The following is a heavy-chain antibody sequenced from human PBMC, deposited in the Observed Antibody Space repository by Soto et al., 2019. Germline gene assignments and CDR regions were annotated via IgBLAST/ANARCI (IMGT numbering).Heavy chain of an antibody. CDR2: ISDDGSNK. CDR1: GFIFSSYG. V-gene: IGHV3-30*18. Sequence: QVQLVESGGGVVQPGRSLRLSCAASGFIFSSYGMNWVRQAPGKGLEWVAVISDDGSNKYYADSVKGRFTISRDNSKRTLFLQMNSLRAEDTAVYYCAKDPTHGYGDSPDYWGQGTLVTVSS. CDR3: AKDPTHGYGDSPDY. J-gene: IGHJ4*02. D-gene: IGHD4-17*01.